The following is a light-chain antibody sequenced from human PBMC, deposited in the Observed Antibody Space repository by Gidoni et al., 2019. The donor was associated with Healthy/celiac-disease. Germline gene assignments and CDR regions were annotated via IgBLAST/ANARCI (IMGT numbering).Light chain of an antibody. CDR2: EDS. J-gene: IGLJ3*02. V-gene: IGLV3-10*01. Sequence: SYELTQPPSVSVSPGQTARITCSGDALPKKTYAYWYQQKSGQAPVLVIYEDSKRPSGIPERFSGSSSGTMATLTISGAQVEDEADYYCYSTDSSGNHWVFGGGTKLTVL. CDR3: YSTDSSGNHWV. CDR1: ALPKKTY.